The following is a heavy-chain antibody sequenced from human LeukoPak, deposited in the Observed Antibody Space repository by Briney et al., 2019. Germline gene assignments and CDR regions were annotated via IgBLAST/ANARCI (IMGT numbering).Heavy chain of an antibody. Sequence: ASVKVSCKASGGTFSSYAISWVRQAPGQGLEWMGRIIPILGIANYAQKFQGRVTITADKSTSTAYMELSSLRSEDTAVYYCATPIYGSGSFRDYWGQGTLVTVSS. CDR2: IIPILGIA. D-gene: IGHD3-10*01. CDR3: ATPIYGSGSFRDY. CDR1: GGTFSSYA. J-gene: IGHJ4*02. V-gene: IGHV1-69*04.